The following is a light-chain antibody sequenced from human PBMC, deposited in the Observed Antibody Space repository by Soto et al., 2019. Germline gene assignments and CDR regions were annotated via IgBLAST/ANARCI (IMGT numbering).Light chain of an antibody. J-gene: IGKJ4*01. CDR1: QTIGSTY. Sequence: EIVLTQSPGTLSLSPGETATLSCGASQTIGSTYLAWYQQKPGQAPRLLIFGSSNRATGIPDRFSGSGSGTDFTLSISRLEPEDFAVYYCQQYASSPLLTFGGGTKVDI. V-gene: IGKV3-20*01. CDR2: GSS. CDR3: QQYASSPLLT.